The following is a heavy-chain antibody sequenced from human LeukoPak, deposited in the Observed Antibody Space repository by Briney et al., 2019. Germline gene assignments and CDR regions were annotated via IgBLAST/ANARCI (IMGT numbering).Heavy chain of an antibody. D-gene: IGHD2-15*01. J-gene: IGHJ3*02. CDR3: ARGLVVAATSYDAFDI. Sequence: KPGGSLTLSCAASGFTFSDYYMSWIRQAPGKGLEWVSYISSSSSYTNYADSVKGRLTISRDNAENSLYLQMNSLRAEDTAVYYCARGLVVAATSYDAFDIWGQGTIVT. CDR2: ISSSSSYT. CDR1: GFTFSDYY. V-gene: IGHV3-11*05.